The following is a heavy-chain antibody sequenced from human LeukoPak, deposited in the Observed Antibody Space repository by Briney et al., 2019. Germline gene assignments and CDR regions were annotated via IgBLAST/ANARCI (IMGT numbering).Heavy chain of an antibody. D-gene: IGHD2-8*01. J-gene: IGHJ4*02. V-gene: IGHV3-23*01. CDR3: ANLYRKAMFDY. Sequence: GGSLRLSCAASGFTFSSYAMSWVRQAPGKGLEWVSAIGGSGGSTYYADSVKGRFTISRDNSKNTLYLQMNSLRAEDTAVYYCANLYRKAMFDYWGQGTLVTVSS. CDR1: GFTFSSYA. CDR2: IGGSGGST.